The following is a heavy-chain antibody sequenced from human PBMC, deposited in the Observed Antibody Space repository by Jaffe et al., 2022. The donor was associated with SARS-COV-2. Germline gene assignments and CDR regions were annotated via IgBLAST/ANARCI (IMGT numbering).Heavy chain of an antibody. CDR3: ARDGYGDYGDAFDI. D-gene: IGHD4-17*01. J-gene: IGHJ3*02. CDR2: INPNSGDT. V-gene: IGHV1-2*06. CDR1: GYTFTGYY. Sequence: QVQLVQSGAEVKKPGASVKVSCKASGYTFTGYYMHWVRQAPGQGLEWMGRINPNSGDTNYAQKFQGRVTMTRDTSISTAYMELSRLRSDDTAVYYCARDGYGDYGDAFDIWGQGTMVTVSS.